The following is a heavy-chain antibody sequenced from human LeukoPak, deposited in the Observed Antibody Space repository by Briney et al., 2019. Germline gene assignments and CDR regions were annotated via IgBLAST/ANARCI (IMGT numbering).Heavy chain of an antibody. J-gene: IGHJ4*02. CDR1: GGSISSGGYY. CDR3: ARGVRGVIIVDY. Sequence: SETLSLTCTVSGGSISSGGYYWSWIRQHPGKGLEWIGYIYYSGSTYYNPSLKSRVTISVDTSKNQFSLKLSSVTAADTAVYYCARGVRGVIIVDYWGQGTLVTVS. V-gene: IGHV4-31*03. CDR2: IYYSGST. D-gene: IGHD3-10*01.